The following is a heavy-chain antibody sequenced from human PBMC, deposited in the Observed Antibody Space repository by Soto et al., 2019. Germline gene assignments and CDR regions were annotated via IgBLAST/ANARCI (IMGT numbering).Heavy chain of an antibody. Sequence: GESLKISCKGSGYSFTSYWIGWVRQMPGKGLEWMGVIYPGDSDTRYSPSFQGQVTISADKSISTAYLQWSSLKASDTAMYYCARKAYGSWPKYYYYVMAVWSQGTTVTVS. D-gene: IGHD6-6*01. J-gene: IGHJ6*02. CDR2: IYPGDSDT. CDR1: GYSFTSYW. CDR3: ARKAYGSWPKYYYYVMAV. V-gene: IGHV5-51*01.